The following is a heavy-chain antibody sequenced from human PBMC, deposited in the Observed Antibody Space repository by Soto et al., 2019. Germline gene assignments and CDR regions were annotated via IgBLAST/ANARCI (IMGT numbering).Heavy chain of an antibody. J-gene: IGHJ4*02. Sequence: EVQLLESGGGLVQPGGSLRLSCAASGFTFSTYAMNWVRQAPGKGLEWVAGIIGAGAPYYADPVKGRFTISRDNSKNTLYLQINSLRDEDTALYFCAKDVTPDSRWDIDYWGQGTLVTVSS. D-gene: IGHD1-26*01. CDR3: AKDVTPDSRWDIDY. CDR1: GFTFSTYA. CDR2: IIGAGAP. V-gene: IGHV3-23*01.